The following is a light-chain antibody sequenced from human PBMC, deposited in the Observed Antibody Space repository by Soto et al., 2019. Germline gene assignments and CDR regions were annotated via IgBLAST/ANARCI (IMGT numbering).Light chain of an antibody. CDR1: KNDIGVYDF. CDR3: KSYAGSNTYV. CDR2: EVV. Sequence: ALTQPPSASGTPGQSVTISCTGTKNDIGVYDFVSWYQHHPGKAPRLIIYEVVQRPSGVPDRFSGSKSGNTASLTVSGLQAADEADYFCKSYAGSNTYVFGSGTNVTVL. V-gene: IGLV2-8*01. J-gene: IGLJ1*01.